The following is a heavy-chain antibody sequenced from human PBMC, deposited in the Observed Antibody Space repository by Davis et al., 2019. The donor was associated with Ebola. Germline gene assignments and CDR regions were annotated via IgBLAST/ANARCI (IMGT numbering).Heavy chain of an antibody. Sequence: MPSETLSLTCTVSGGSISSYYWSWIRQPPGKGLEWIGYIYYSGSTNYNPSLKSRVTTSVDTSKNQFSLKLSSVTAADTAVYYCARLAWWSSGWFYFDYWGQGTLVTVSS. J-gene: IGHJ4*02. CDR1: GGSISSYY. V-gene: IGHV4-59*12. D-gene: IGHD6-19*01. CDR3: ARLAWWSSGWFYFDY. CDR2: IYYSGST.